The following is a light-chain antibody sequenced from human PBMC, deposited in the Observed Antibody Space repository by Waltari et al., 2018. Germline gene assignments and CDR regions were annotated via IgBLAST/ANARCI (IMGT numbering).Light chain of an antibody. J-gene: IGLJ1*01. CDR3: QAWDSTTGV. CDR2: NDK. V-gene: IGLV3-1*01. Sequence: SYELTHPPSVSVSPGQTASIPCPGDKFGDKYVSWYQQKPGPSPVLIMYNDKKRPSGIPERFSGSSSGNTATLTISGTQTVDEADYHCQAWDSTTGVFGSGTKVTVL. CDR1: KFGDKY.